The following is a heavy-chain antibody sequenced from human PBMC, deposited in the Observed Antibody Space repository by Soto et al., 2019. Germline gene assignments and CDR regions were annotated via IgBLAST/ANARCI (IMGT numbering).Heavy chain of an antibody. CDR3: ARPGSYYYDSSGYYDDAFDI. Sequence: SETLSLTCTVSGGSISSSSYYWGWIRQPPGKGLEWIGSIYYSGSTYCNPSLKSRVTISVDTSKNQFSLKLSSVTAADTAVYYCARPGSYYYDSSGYYDDAFDIWGQGTMVTVSS. CDR1: GGSISSSSYY. J-gene: IGHJ3*02. CDR2: IYYSGST. V-gene: IGHV4-39*01. D-gene: IGHD3-22*01.